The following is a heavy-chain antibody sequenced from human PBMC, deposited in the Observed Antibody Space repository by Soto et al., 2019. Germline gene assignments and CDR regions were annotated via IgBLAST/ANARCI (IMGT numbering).Heavy chain of an antibody. D-gene: IGHD3-10*01. CDR1: GFTFSSYA. CDR3: AKDYRSIRHERITMGRGVRTLDY. J-gene: IGHJ4*02. Sequence: EVQLLESGGGLVQPGGSLRLSCAASGFTFSSYAMSWVRQAPGKGLEWVSAISGSGGSTYYADSVKGRFTISRDNSKNTLYLQMNSLRAEDTAVYYCAKDYRSIRHERITMGRGVRTLDYWGQGTLVTVSS. CDR2: ISGSGGST. V-gene: IGHV3-23*01.